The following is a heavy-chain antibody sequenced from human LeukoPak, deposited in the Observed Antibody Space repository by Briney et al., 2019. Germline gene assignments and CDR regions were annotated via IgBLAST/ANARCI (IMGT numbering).Heavy chain of an antibody. J-gene: IGHJ4*02. CDR1: GFSFSSYG. D-gene: IGHD2-15*01. CDR2: ISGNGGST. Sequence: GGSLRLSCAASGFSFSSYGISWVRQAPGKGLQWVSSISGNGGSTWYADSVKGRFTISRDNSKNTLYLHMNIVRDEDTAVYYCAKGMTVVALGLDYWGQGALVTVSS. CDR3: AKGMTVVALGLDY. V-gene: IGHV3-23*01.